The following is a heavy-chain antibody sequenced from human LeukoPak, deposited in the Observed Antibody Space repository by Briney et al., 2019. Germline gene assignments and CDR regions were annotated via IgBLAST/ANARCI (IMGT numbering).Heavy chain of an antibody. CDR2: ISTSSSYI. J-gene: IGHJ4*02. V-gene: IGHV3-21*01. CDR1: GFTFSSYS. CDR3: ARSARLMKGVVEVTALDD. D-gene: IGHD3-3*01. Sequence: GGSLRLSCAASGFTFSSYSMNWVRQAPGKGLEWVSFISTSSSYIHYADSVKGRFTISRDNAKNSLYLQMNSLRADDTAVYYCARSARLMKGVVEVTALDDWGQGTLVTVSS.